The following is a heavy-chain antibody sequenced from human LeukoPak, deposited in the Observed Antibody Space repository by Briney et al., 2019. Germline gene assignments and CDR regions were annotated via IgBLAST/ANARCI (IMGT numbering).Heavy chain of an antibody. V-gene: IGHV3-23*01. CDR1: GLTFSSYA. D-gene: IGHD3-22*01. J-gene: IGHJ4*02. CDR2: ISGSGGST. Sequence: GGSLRLSCAASGLTFSSYAMSWVRQAPGKGLEWVSAISGSGGSTYYADSVKGRFTISRDNSKNTLCLQMNSLRAEDTAVYYCAKDEYYYDSSGYQTDYWGQGTLVTVSS. CDR3: AKDEYYYDSSGYQTDY.